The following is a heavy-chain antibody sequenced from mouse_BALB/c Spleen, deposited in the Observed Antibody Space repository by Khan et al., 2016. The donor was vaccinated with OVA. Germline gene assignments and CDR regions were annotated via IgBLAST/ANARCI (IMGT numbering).Heavy chain of an antibody. V-gene: IGHV3-2*02. Sequence: EVQLVESGPGLVKPSQSLSLTCTVTGYSITSGYGWNWIRQFPGNKLEWMGYISYSGSTNYNPSLKSRISITRDTSKNQFFLQLNSVTTEDTATCYYARTARIKYWGQGTTLTVSS. CDR3: ARTARIKY. CDR2: ISYSGST. J-gene: IGHJ2*01. D-gene: IGHD1-2*01. CDR1: GYSITSGYG.